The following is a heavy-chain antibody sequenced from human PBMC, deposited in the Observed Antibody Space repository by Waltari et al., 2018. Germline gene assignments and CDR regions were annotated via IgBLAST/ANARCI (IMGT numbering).Heavy chain of an antibody. D-gene: IGHD3-22*01. Sequence: QLQLQESGPGLVKPSATLSLTCTVSGGSISSSLYYWGWIRQPPGKGLEWIGSIYYSGSTYYNPSLKSRVTISVDTSKNQFSLKLSSVTAADTAVYYCARSYDSSGYYSDWYFDLWGRGTLVTVSS. CDR1: GGSISSSLYY. CDR2: IYYSGST. V-gene: IGHV4-39*07. CDR3: ARSYDSSGYYSDWYFDL. J-gene: IGHJ2*01.